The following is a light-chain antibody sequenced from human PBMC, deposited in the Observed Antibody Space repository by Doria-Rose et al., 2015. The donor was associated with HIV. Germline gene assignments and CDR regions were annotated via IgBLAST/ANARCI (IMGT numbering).Light chain of an antibody. CDR3: MQILQTPYT. V-gene: IGKV2-28*01. CDR1: QSLLQSKGYNY. Sequence: TQSPLSLPVTPGEPASISCRSSQSLLQSKGYNYLDWYLQKPGQSPQLLIYLGSNRASGVPDRFSGSASGTDFTLKISRVEAEDVGVYYCMQILQTPYTFGQGTKLEIK. CDR2: LGS. J-gene: IGKJ2*01.